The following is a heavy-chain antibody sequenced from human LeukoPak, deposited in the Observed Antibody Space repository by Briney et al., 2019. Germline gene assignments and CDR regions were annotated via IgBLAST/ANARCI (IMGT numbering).Heavy chain of an antibody. CDR2: INPNSGGT. CDR1: GYTFTGYY. D-gene: IGHD4-17*01. CDR3: ARVTDDYGDYYYGMDV. V-gene: IGHV1-2*02. J-gene: IGHJ6*02. Sequence: ASVKVSCKASGYTFTGYYMHWVRQAPGQGLEWMGWINPNSGGTNYAQKFQGRVTMTRDTSISTAYMELSRLRSDDKAVYYCARVTDDYGDYYYGMDVWGQGTTVTVSS.